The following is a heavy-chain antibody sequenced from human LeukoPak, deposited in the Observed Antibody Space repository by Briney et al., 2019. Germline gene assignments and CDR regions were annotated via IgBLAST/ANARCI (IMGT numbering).Heavy chain of an antibody. CDR2: IYSGGST. Sequence: GGSLRLSCAASEFSVGSNYMTWVRQAPGKGLEWVSLIYSGGSTYYADSVKGRFTISRDNSKDTLYLQMNSLRAEDTAVYYCANLGATQKFDYWGQGTLVTVSS. CDR3: ANLGATQKFDY. V-gene: IGHV3-66*01. D-gene: IGHD1-26*01. J-gene: IGHJ4*02. CDR1: EFSVGSNY.